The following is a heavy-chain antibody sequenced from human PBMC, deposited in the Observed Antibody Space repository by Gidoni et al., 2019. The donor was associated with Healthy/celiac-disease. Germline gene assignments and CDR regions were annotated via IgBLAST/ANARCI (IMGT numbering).Heavy chain of an antibody. V-gene: IGHV3-30*18. J-gene: IGHJ4*02. CDR2: ISYDGSNK. Sequence: QMQLVESGGGVVQPGRSLRLSCAGHGVTLSGYGMHWVRQAPGKGLEWVAVISYDGSNKYYADSVKGRFTISRDNSKNTLYLQMNILRAEDTAVYYCAKDLGGSYGPPSGPFDYWGQGTLVTVSA. CDR1: GVTLSGYG. CDR3: AKDLGGSYGPPSGPFDY. D-gene: IGHD5-18*01.